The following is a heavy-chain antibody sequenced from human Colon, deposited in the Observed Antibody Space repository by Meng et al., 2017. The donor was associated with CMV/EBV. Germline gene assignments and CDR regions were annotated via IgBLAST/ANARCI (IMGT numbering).Heavy chain of an antibody. J-gene: IGHJ4*02. CDR1: GFTLKTYM. CDR2: LGGSGGIT. D-gene: IGHD2-15*01. Sequence: GESLKISCVASGFTLKTYMMTWVRQAPGKGLEWVAGLGGSGGITLYADSVKGRFTISRDFSKNTLYLQMTGLRADDSALYFCARDPIAHAGSYFDSWGQGTLVTAPQ. CDR3: ARDPIAHAGSYFDS. V-gene: IGHV3-23*01.